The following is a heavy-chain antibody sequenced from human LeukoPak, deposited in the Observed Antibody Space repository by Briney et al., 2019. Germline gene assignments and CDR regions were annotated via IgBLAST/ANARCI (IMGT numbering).Heavy chain of an antibody. Sequence: PSETLSLTCAVYGGSFSGYYWSWIRQPSGKGLEWIGEINHSGSTNYNPSLKSRVTISVDTSKNQFSLKLSSVTAADTAVYYCARGCGIAAAKGVYFQHWGQGTLVTVSS. J-gene: IGHJ1*01. CDR3: ARGCGIAAAKGVYFQH. CDR1: GGSFSGYY. CDR2: INHSGST. V-gene: IGHV4-34*01. D-gene: IGHD6-13*01.